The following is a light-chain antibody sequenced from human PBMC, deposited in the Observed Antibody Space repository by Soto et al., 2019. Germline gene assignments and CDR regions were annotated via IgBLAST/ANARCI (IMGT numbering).Light chain of an antibody. CDR3: QQYNGWPIT. J-gene: IGKJ5*01. CDR2: GAS. V-gene: IGKV3-15*01. Sequence: EIVMTHSPGTLSVSPCERVALSSRASQSVGNNLAWHQQKPGQAPRLLIYGASTRATGFPARFSGSGSGTEFTLTISSLQSEDFAVYYCQQYNGWPITFGQGTRLEIK. CDR1: QSVGNN.